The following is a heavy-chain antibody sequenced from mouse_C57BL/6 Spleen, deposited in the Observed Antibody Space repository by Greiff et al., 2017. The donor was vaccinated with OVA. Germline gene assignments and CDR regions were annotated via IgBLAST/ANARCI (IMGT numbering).Heavy chain of an antibody. V-gene: IGHV1-53*01. CDR1: GYTFTSYW. Sequence: QVQLQQPGTELVKPGASVKLSCKASGYTFTSYWMHWVKQRPGQGLEWIGNINPSNGGTNYNEKFKSKATLTVDKSSSTAYMQLSSLTSEDAAVYYCARGAMITTVFDYWGQGTTLTVSS. CDR3: ARGAMITTVFDY. D-gene: IGHD2-4*01. CDR2: INPSNGGT. J-gene: IGHJ2*01.